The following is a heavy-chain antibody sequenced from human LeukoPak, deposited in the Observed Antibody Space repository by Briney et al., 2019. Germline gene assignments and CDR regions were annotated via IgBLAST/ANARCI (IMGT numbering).Heavy chain of an antibody. J-gene: IGHJ5*02. CDR2: IRGAGYSDAP. CDR3: TVPASGGNWFDP. V-gene: IGHV3-73*01. Sequence: GGSLKLSCAASGFXFSGSAIHWVRQAPGKGLEWVGRIRGAGYSDAPAYVASVRGRFTISRDDSKSTAYLQMNSLKAEDTAVYYCTVPASGGNWFDPWGPGTLVTVSS. CDR1: GFXFSGSA. D-gene: IGHD2-2*01.